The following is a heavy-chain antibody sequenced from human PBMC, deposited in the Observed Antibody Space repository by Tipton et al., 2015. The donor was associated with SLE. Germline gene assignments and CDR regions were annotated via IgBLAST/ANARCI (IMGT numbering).Heavy chain of an antibody. D-gene: IGHD6-19*01. CDR3: ARDRSSGWADY. J-gene: IGHJ4*02. Sequence: GSLRLSCVASGFTFRSYEMHWVRQAPGKGLEWVSYISSSGSTIYYADSVKGRSTISRDNAKNSLYLQMNSLRAEDTAVYYCARDRSSGWADYWGQGTLVTVSS. CDR2: ISSSGSTI. V-gene: IGHV3-48*03. CDR1: GFTFRSYE.